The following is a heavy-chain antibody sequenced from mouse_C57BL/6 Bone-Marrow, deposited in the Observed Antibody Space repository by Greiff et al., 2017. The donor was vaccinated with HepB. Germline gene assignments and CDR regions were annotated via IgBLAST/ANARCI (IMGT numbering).Heavy chain of an antibody. CDR1: GFNIKDDY. J-gene: IGHJ2*01. Sequence: VQLQQSGAELVRPGASVKLSCTASGFNIKDDYMHWVKQRPEQGLEWIGWIDPENGDTEYASKFQGKATITADTSSTTAYLQLSSLTSEDTAVYYCTTDGYFDYWGQGTTLTVSS. CDR2: IDPENGDT. V-gene: IGHV14-4*01. CDR3: TTDGYFDY.